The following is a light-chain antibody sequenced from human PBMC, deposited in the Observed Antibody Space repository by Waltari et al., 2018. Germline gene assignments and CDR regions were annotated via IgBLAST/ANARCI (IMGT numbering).Light chain of an antibody. Sequence: QSVLTQPASVSGSPGQSITISCTGTNSDVGGYNYVSWYQQYPGKAPRLMIYDVTKPPSGVSNRFSGSKSGNTSSLTISGLQAEDEADYYCSSYTSSGTLRIFGGGTKVTAL. CDR3: SSYTSSGTLRI. CDR2: DVT. J-gene: IGLJ2*01. CDR1: NSDVGGYNY. V-gene: IGLV2-14*01.